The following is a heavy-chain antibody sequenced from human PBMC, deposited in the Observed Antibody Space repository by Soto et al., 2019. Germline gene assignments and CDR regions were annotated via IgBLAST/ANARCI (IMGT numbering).Heavy chain of an antibody. D-gene: IGHD7-27*01. V-gene: IGHV1-2*02. CDR2: INPNSGGT. Sequence: WASVKVSCKASGYTFTGYYMHWVRQAPGQGLEWMGWINPNSGGTNYAQKFQGRATMTRDTSISTAYMELSRLRSDDTAVYYCARVVDSWGGTYYYYYYGMDVWGQGTTVTVSS. CDR3: ARVVDSWGGTYYYYYYGMDV. CDR1: GYTFTGYY. J-gene: IGHJ6*02.